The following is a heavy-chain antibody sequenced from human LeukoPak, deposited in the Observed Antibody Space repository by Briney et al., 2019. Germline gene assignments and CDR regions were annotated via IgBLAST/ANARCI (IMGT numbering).Heavy chain of an antibody. V-gene: IGHV4-39*07. CDR2: IYYSGST. CDR3: ARGRGDY. CDR1: GGSVSSSSYY. J-gene: IGHJ4*02. Sequence: SETLSLTCTVSGGSVSSSSYYWGWIRQPPGKGLEWIGSIYYSGSTYYNPSLKSRVTISVDTSKNQFSLKLSSVTAADTAVYYCARGRGDYWGQGTLVTVSS.